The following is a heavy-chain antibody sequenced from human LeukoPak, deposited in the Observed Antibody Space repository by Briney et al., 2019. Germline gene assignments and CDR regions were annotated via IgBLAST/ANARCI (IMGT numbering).Heavy chain of an antibody. J-gene: IGHJ4*02. D-gene: IGHD6-19*01. CDR2: IYPADSDT. CDR3: ARLQTVAGILDQ. V-gene: IGHV5-51*01. CDR1: GYRFINYW. Sequence: GESLEISFPVSGYRFINYWIGWGRPMPGRGLEWMGIIYPADSDTRYSASFQGQVTFSVDKTINTAYVQWSSLKVSDTAMYYCARLQTVAGILDQWGQGTLVTVSS.